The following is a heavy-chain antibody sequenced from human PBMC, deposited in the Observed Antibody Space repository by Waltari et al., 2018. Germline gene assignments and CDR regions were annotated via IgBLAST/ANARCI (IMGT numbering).Heavy chain of an antibody. CDR1: GGSISSGSYY. V-gene: IGHV4-61*02. D-gene: IGHD5-18*01. J-gene: IGHJ4*02. Sequence: QVQLQESGPGLVKPSQTLSLTCTVSGGSISSGSYYWSWIRQPAGKGLEWIGRIYTSGSTNYNPSLKSRVTISVDTSKNQFSLKLSSVTAADTAVYYCARDQGDGYSNFDYWGQGTLVTVSS. CDR3: ARDQGDGYSNFDY. CDR2: IYTSGST.